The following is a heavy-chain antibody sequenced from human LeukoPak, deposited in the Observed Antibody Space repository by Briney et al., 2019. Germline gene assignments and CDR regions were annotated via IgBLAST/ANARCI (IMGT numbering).Heavy chain of an antibody. V-gene: IGHV1-46*01. Sequence: GASVKVSCKASGYTFTSNYIHWVRQAPGQGLEWMGMIYPRDGSTSYAQKFQGRVTVTRDTSTSTVPMELSGLRSEDTAVYYCAGDQEGFDYWGQGTLVTVSS. CDR2: IYPRDGST. J-gene: IGHJ4*02. CDR3: AGDQEGFDY. CDR1: GYTFTSNY.